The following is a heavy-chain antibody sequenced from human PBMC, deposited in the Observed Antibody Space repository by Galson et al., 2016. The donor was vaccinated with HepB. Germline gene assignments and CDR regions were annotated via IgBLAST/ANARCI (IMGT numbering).Heavy chain of an antibody. V-gene: IGHV3-30-3*01. CDR3: ARGANYYDSSHYYAFDF. CDR1: GFTLTAYA. Sequence: SLRLSCAASGFTLTAYAMHWVRQAPGTGLEWVAVIPYHGINKQYIDSATGRFTLSRDTSKNTLYLQMSSLTAEDSAVYYCARGANYYDSSHYYAFDFWGQGTMVTVSS. CDR2: IPYHGINK. J-gene: IGHJ3*01. D-gene: IGHD3-22*01.